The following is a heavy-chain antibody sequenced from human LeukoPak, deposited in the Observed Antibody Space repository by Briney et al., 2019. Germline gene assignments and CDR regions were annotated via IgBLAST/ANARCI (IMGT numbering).Heavy chain of an antibody. Sequence: GASVKVSCKASGYTFTSYDINWVRQATGQGLEWMGWMNPNSGNTGYAQKFQGRVTMTRNTSISTAYMELSSLRSEDTAVYYCASSSWYSRWFDPWGQGTLVTVSS. CDR3: ASSSWYSRWFDP. D-gene: IGHD6-13*01. CDR1: GYTFTSYD. V-gene: IGHV1-8*01. J-gene: IGHJ5*02. CDR2: MNPNSGNT.